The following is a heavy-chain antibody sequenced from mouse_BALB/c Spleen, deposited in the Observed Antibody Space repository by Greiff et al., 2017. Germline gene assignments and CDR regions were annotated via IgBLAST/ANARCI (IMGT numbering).Heavy chain of an antibody. CDR2: ISYDGSN. D-gene: IGHD2-12*01. V-gene: IGHV3-6*02. J-gene: IGHJ4*01. Sequence: EVKLQESGPGLVKPSQSLSLTCSVTGYSITSGYYWNWIRQFPGNKLEWMGYISYDGSNNYNPSLKNRISITRDTSKNQFFLKLNSVTTEDTATYYCARDQGRRGGAMDYWGQGTSVTVSS. CDR3: ARDQGRRGGAMDY. CDR1: GYSITSGYY.